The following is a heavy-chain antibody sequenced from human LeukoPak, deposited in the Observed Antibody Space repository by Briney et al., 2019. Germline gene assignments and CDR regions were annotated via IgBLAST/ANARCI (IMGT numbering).Heavy chain of an antibody. CDR3: AKDKGSSWTYFDY. Sequence: GGSLRLSCAASGFTFDDYAMHWVRQAPGKGLEWVSGISWNSGSIGYADSVKGRFTISRDNAKNSLYLQMNSLRAEDMALYYCAKDKGSSWTYFDYWGQGTLVTVSS. CDR2: ISWNSGSI. V-gene: IGHV3-9*03. J-gene: IGHJ4*02. CDR1: GFTFDDYA. D-gene: IGHD6-13*01.